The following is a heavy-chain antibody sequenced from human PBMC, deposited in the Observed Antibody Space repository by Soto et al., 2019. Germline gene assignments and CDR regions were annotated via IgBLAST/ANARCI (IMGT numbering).Heavy chain of an antibody. J-gene: IGHJ1*01. CDR1: GFTFSSYA. CDR3: AKMGVPYCSGGSCYSTYFQH. CDR2: ISGSGGST. D-gene: IGHD2-15*01. Sequence: SLRLSCAASGFTFSSYAMSWVRQAPGKGLEWVSAISGSGGSTYYADSVKGRFTISRDNSKNTLYLQMNSLRAEDTAVYYCAKMGVPYCSGGSCYSTYFQHWGQGTLVTVSS. V-gene: IGHV3-23*01.